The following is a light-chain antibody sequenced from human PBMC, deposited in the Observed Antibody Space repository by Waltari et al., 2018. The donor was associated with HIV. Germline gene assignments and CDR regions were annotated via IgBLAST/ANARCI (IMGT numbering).Light chain of an antibody. CDR2: DVI. J-gene: IGLJ2*01. Sequence: QSALTQPPSASGSPGQSVTLSCTGTSSDVGGYNYVSWHQQHPGKAPKLMIYDVIKTPSGVPYRFSGSKSGNTASLTVSGLQPEDEADYYCSSHAGSKVVFGGGTRLTVL. CDR3: SSHAGSKVV. CDR1: SSDVGGYNY. V-gene: IGLV2-8*01.